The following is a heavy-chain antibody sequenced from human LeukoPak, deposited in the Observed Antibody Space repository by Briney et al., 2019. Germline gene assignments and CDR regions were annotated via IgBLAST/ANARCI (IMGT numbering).Heavy chain of an antibody. CDR1: GFTFDDYA. D-gene: IGHD3-22*01. CDR3: AKDGPQYYDSSGSLDY. Sequence: VQPGRSLRLSCAASGFTFDDYAMHWVRQAPGKGLEWVSAISGSGGSTYYADSVKGRFTISRDNSKNTLYLQMNSLRAEDTAVYYCAKDGPQYYDSSGSLDYWGQGTLVTVSS. J-gene: IGHJ4*02. CDR2: ISGSGGST. V-gene: IGHV3-23*01.